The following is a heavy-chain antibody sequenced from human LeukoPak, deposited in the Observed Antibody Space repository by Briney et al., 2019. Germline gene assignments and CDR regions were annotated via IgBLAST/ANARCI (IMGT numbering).Heavy chain of an antibody. CDR3: AKYSGSTRGFDY. V-gene: IGHV3-7*01. Sequence: GGSLRLSCAASGFTLNNYWMNWVRQAPGKGLEWVANINQDGSEKYFVDSVRGRFTLSRDNAKNSLYLQMNSLRVEDTAMYYCAKYSGSTRGFDYWGQGTLVTVSS. CDR2: INQDGSEK. CDR1: GFTLNNYW. D-gene: IGHD1-26*01. J-gene: IGHJ4*02.